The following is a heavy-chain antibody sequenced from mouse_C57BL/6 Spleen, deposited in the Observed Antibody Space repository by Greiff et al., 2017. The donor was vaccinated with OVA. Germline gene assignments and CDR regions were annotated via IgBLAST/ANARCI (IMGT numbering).Heavy chain of an antibody. V-gene: IGHV1-9*01. Sequence: VQVVESGAELMKPGASVKLSCKATGYTFTGYWIEWVKQRPGHGLEWLGEILPGSGSTNYNEKFKGKATFTADTSSNTAYMQLSSLTTEDSAIYYCATVGEYGYLYAMDYWGQGTSVTVSS. CDR3: ATVGEYGYLYAMDY. D-gene: IGHD2-2*01. J-gene: IGHJ4*01. CDR1: GYTFTGYW. CDR2: ILPGSGST.